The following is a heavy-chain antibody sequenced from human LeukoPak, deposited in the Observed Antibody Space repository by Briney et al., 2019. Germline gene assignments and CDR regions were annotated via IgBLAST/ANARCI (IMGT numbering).Heavy chain of an antibody. V-gene: IGHV3-7*04. CDR3: ARGFPRGDYGIEY. J-gene: IGHJ4*02. Sequence: PWGSLRLSCATSGFTFSSYWMSWVRQAPGKGLEWVANIKQDGSKKYYVDSVKGRFTISRDNAKNSLYLQMDSLRAEDTAVYYCARGFPRGDYGIEYWGQGTLVTVSS. CDR2: IKQDGSKK. CDR1: GFTFSSYW. D-gene: IGHD4-17*01.